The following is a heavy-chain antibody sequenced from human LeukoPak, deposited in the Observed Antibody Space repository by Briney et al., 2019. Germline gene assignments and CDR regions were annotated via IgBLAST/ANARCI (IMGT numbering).Heavy chain of an antibody. CDR2: IKCKTDGGTT. J-gene: IGHJ4*01. D-gene: IGHD3-22*01. V-gene: IGHV3-15*01. CDR3: TTDENYYDSSGYYYFDY. Sequence: GGSLRLSCAASGFTFSTYAMSWVRQAPGKGLEWVGRIKCKTDGGTTDYAAPVKGRFTISRDDSKNTLYLQMNSLKTEDTAVYYCTTDENYYDSSGYYYFDYWGQGTLVTVFS. CDR1: GFTFSTYA.